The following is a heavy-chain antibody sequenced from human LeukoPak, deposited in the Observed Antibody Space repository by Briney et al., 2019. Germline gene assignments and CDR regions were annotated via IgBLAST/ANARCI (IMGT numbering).Heavy chain of an antibody. CDR3: ARALVGATAY. V-gene: IGHV3-23*01. CDR2: IDGGGVST. D-gene: IGHD1-26*01. J-gene: IGHJ4*02. Sequence: GGSLRLSCAASGFTFTSYSMRWVRQAPGKGLDWVSSIDGGGVSTYYADSVKGRFTISRDNSKNTLYLQMNSLRAEDTAVYYCARALVGATAYWGQGTLVTVSS. CDR1: GFTFTSYS.